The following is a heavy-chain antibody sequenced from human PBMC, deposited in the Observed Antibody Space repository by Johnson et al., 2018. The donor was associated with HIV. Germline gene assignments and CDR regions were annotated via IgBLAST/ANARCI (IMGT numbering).Heavy chain of an antibody. CDR3: ARVGLGDAFDI. D-gene: IGHD3-16*01. V-gene: IGHV3-33*01. Sequence: QVQLVESGGGVVQPGRSLRLSCAASGFTLSSYGMHWVRQAPGKGLEWVAVIWYDGSNKYYADSVKGRFTISRDNSKNTLYLQMNSLRAGDTAVYYCARVGLGDAFDIWGQGTMVTVSS. CDR1: GFTLSSYG. CDR2: IWYDGSNK. J-gene: IGHJ3*02.